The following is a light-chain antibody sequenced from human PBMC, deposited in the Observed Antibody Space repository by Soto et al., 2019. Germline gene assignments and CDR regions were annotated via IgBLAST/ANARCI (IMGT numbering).Light chain of an antibody. J-gene: IGLJ1*01. CDR2: DDN. CDR1: SSNIGGNS. Sequence: QSVLTQPPSVSAAPGQKVTISCSGSSSNIGGNSVSWYQQLSGTAPKLLIYDDNKRPSGIPDRFSGSKSGTSATLGITGFQTGDEADYYCGSWDSSLSAYVSGTGTKVTVL. CDR3: GSWDSSLSAYV. V-gene: IGLV1-51*01.